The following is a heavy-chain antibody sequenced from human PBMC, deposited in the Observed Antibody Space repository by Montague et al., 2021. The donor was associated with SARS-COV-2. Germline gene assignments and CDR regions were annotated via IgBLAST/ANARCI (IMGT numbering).Heavy chain of an antibody. J-gene: IGHJ3*02. Sequence: SEILSLTCTVSGGSISSYYWSWIRQPPGKGLEWIGYIYYSGSTNYNPSLKSRVTISVDTSKNQFSLKLSSVTAADTAVYCCARTGLGDYDILTGYTVNAFDIWGQGTMVTVSS. CDR1: GGSISSYY. CDR3: ARTGLGDYDILTGYTVNAFDI. V-gene: IGHV4-59*01. CDR2: IYYSGST. D-gene: IGHD3-9*01.